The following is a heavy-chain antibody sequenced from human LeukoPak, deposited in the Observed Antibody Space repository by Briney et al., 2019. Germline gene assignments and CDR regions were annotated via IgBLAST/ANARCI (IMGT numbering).Heavy chain of an antibody. J-gene: IGHJ4*02. CDR3: ARDVTGTNFFDN. CDR1: GGSISSGGYY. CDR2: IYDSGST. Sequence: KASQTLSLTCTVSGGSISSGGYYWSWIRQHPGKGLEWIGYIYDSGSTYYNPSLRSRITISVDTSKNQFSLKLSSVTAADTAVYYCARDVTGTNFFDNWGQGTLVTVSS. V-gene: IGHV4-31*03. D-gene: IGHD1-7*01.